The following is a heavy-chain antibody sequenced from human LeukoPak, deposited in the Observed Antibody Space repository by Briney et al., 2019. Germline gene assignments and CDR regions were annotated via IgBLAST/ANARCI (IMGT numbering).Heavy chain of an antibody. CDR3: ARDLI. V-gene: IGHV3-7*01. CDR1: AFTFSNSG. J-gene: IGHJ3*02. Sequence: GGSLRLSCAASAFTFSNSGLHWVRQAPGKGLEWVANIKQDGSEKYYVDSVKGRFTISRDNAKNSLYLQMNSLRAEDTAVYYCARDLIWGQGTMVTVSS. CDR2: IKQDGSEK.